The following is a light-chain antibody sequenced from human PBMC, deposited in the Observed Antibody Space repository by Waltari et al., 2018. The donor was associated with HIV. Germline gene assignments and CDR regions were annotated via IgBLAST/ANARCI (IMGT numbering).Light chain of an antibody. V-gene: IGLV1-44*01. CDR2: SNK. J-gene: IGLJ3*02. CDR3: ATWDDNLNGWV. Sequence: QSVLTQPPSASGTPGQRVTISCSGASSNIGSNTVNWYQQLPGTAPQLLIYSNKRRPAGVPDHFSGSKSGTSASLAISGLQSEDEADYYCATWDDNLNGWVFGGGTKLTVL. CDR1: SSNIGSNT.